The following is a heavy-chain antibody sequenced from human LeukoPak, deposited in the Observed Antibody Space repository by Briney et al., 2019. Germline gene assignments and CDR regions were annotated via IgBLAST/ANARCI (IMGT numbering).Heavy chain of an antibody. CDR3: AKQARGMATIWYFDY. J-gene: IGHJ4*02. D-gene: IGHD5-24*01. CDR2: ISYDGNKN. V-gene: IGHV3-30*18. Sequence: PGGSLRLSCAASGFSFSIHGMHWVRQAPGKGLEWVAAISYDGNKNYYGDSVKGRFAISRDNSKNTLYLQMNSLRIDDTAVYYCAKQARGMATIWYFDYWGQGTQVAVSS. CDR1: GFSFSIHG.